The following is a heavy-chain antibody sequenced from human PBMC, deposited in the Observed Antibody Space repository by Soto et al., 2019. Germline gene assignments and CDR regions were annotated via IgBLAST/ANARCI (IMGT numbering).Heavy chain of an antibody. CDR2: IYYSGST. Sequence: SETLSLTCTVSGGSVSSGSYYWSWIRQPPGNGLEWIGYIYYSGSTNYNPSLKSRVTISVDTSKNQFSLKLSSVTAADTAVYYCARDRSGRYGMDVWGQGTTVTVSS. CDR1: GGSVSSGSYY. V-gene: IGHV4-61*01. J-gene: IGHJ6*02. CDR3: ARDRSGRYGMDV.